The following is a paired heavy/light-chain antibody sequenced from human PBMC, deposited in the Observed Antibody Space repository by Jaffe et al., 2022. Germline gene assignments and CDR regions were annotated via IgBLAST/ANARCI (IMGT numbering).Light chain of an antibody. CDR3: QQSYNLPLT. V-gene: IGKV1-39*01. CDR1: QSITRY. Sequence: DIQMTQSPSSLSASVGDRVTITCRASQSITRYLNWYQQKPGKAPNLLIYDASRLHGGVPSRFSGSGSGTDFTLTISNLQPEDFAVYFCQQSYNLPLTIGGGTKVEIK. J-gene: IGKJ4*01. CDR2: DAS.
Heavy chain of an antibody. CDR3: AKDLSNWGTGGAFQI. Sequence: QVQLVESGGGVVQPARSLRLSCAASGFTFTNYAMHWIRQSPGKGLEWVAVISYDESVKYYADSVKGRFIISRDSFKSTVYLQMNSLRTEDTAIYYCAKDLSNWGTGGAFQIWGQGTVVTVSS. CDR1: GFTFTNYA. J-gene: IGHJ3*02. V-gene: IGHV3-30*18. CDR2: ISYDESVK. D-gene: IGHD7-27*01.